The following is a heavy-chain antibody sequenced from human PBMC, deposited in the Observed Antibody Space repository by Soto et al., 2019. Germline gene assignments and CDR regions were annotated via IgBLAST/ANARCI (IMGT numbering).Heavy chain of an antibody. CDR3: TTVWYYFDSSGFPPLDY. J-gene: IGHJ4*02. D-gene: IGHD3-22*01. Sequence: RLSCAASGFTFSNYAVTWVRQAPGKGLEWVSTISGSGGSTYYADSVKGRFTISRDNSKNTLYLQMNSLRAEDTAVYYCTTVWYYFDSSGFPPLDYWGQGTLVTVSS. CDR2: ISGSGGST. V-gene: IGHV3-23*01. CDR1: GFTFSNYA.